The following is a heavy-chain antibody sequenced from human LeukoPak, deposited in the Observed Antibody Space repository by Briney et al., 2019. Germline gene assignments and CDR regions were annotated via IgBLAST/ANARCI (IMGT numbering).Heavy chain of an antibody. V-gene: IGHV1-8*01. CDR1: GYTFTSYD. J-gene: IGHJ4*02. Sequence: GASVKVSCKASGYTFTSYDINWVRQATGQGLEWMGWMNPNSGNTGYAQKFQGRVTMTRNTSISTAYMELSSLSSEDTAVYYCARLLWFGDVDFDYWGQGTLVTVSS. CDR3: ARLLWFGDVDFDY. CDR2: MNPNSGNT. D-gene: IGHD3-10*01.